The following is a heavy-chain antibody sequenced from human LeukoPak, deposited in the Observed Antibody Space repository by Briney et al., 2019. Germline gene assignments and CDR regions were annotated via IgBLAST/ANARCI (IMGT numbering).Heavy chain of an antibody. CDR3: ARHAPVGLTIGGIIDS. D-gene: IGHD3-16*01. CDR2: LYPGDSDT. J-gene: IGHJ4*02. V-gene: IGHV5-51*01. Sequence: GESLKISCKGSGYSLSTYWIGWVRQMPGKGLGWMGMLYPGDSDTRYSPSFQGQVTMSADKSINTAYLQWSSLKASDTAMYYCARHAPVGLTIGGIIDSWGQGTLVTVST. CDR1: GYSLSTYW.